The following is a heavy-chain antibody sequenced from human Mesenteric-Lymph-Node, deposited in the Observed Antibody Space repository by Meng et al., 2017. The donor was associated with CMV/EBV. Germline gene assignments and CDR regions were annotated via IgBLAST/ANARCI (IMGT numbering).Heavy chain of an antibody. CDR2: IYRSGSI. Sequence: SETLSLTCTVSNYSITSGYYWGWIRQPPGKGLEWIGSIYRSGSIYHNPSFKSRLTLSVDTSTNQFSLKLSSVTAADTAVYYCARGRKGGITIFGVVIKRGMDVWGQGTTVTVSS. J-gene: IGHJ6*02. V-gene: IGHV4-38-2*02. CDR3: ARGRKGGITIFGVVIKRGMDV. CDR1: NYSITSGYY. D-gene: IGHD3-3*01.